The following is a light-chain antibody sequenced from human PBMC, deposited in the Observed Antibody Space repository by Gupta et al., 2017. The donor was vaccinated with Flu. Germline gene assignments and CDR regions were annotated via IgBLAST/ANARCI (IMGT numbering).Light chain of an antibody. CDR3: QQYNSYPYT. CDR2: KAS. CDR1: QSISSW. Sequence: PSSLSASVGDRVNITCRASQSISSWLAWYQQKPGQAPKLLIYKASSLESGVPSRFSGSGSGTEFTLTISSLQPDDFATYYCQQYNSYPYTFGQGTKLEIK. J-gene: IGKJ2*01. V-gene: IGKV1-5*03.